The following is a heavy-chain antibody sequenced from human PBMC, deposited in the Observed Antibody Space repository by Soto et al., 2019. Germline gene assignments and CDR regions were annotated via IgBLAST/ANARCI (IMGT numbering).Heavy chain of an antibody. D-gene: IGHD2-2*01. CDR2: ISYDGSNK. CDR3: ARDSPLPRTFDY. J-gene: IGHJ4*02. CDR1: GFTFSSYA. Sequence: QVQLVESGGGVVQPGRSLRLSCAASGFTFSSYAMHWVRQAPGKGLEWVAVISYDGSNKYYADSVKGRFTISRDNSKNTLYLQMNSLRAEDTAVYYCARDSPLPRTFDYWGQGTLVTVSS. V-gene: IGHV3-30-3*01.